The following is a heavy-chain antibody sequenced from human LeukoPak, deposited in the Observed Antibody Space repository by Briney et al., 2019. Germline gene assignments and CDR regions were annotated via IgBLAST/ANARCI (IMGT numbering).Heavy chain of an antibody. CDR1: GFFVSNNY. J-gene: IGHJ6*02. Sequence: PGGSLRLSCAASGFFVSNNYMSWVRQAPGKGLEWVSVIYSGGDTYYADSVKGRFTISRDNSKNTLYLQMNSLRAEDTAVYYCARGGYCSGGSCYPDYYYGMDVWGQGTTVTVSS. CDR3: ARGGYCSGGSCYPDYYYGMDV. V-gene: IGHV3-66*01. D-gene: IGHD2-15*01. CDR2: IYSGGDT.